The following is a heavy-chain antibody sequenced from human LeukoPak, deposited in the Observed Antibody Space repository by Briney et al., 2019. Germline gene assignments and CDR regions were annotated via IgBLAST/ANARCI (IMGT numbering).Heavy chain of an antibody. Sequence: ASVKVSCKASGYTFTGYYMPWVRQAPGQGLEWMGWINPNSGGTNYAQKFQGRVTMTRDTSTSTVYMELSSLRSEDTAVYYCASDRQDCGGDCQSSGPYYGMDVWGQGTTVTVSS. CDR2: INPNSGGT. J-gene: IGHJ6*02. D-gene: IGHD2-21*02. CDR3: ASDRQDCGGDCQSSGPYYGMDV. CDR1: GYTFTGYY. V-gene: IGHV1-2*02.